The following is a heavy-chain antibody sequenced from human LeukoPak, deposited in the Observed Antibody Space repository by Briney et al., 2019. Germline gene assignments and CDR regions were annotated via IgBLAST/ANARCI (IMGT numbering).Heavy chain of an antibody. CDR2: VYHTGTS. Sequence: PSETLSLTCSVSGVSINDYYWTWIRQPPGKGLEWIGYVYHTGTSGYHPSLKSRVAMSLDTSKNQVSLKLRSVTAADTAVYFCTRVVNGGHFDYWGQGTLVTVSS. CDR1: GVSINDYY. J-gene: IGHJ4*02. V-gene: IGHV4-59*01. CDR3: TRVVNGGHFDY. D-gene: IGHD2-8*01.